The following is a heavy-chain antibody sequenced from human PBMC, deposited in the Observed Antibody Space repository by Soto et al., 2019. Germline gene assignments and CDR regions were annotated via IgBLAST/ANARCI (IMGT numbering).Heavy chain of an antibody. CDR3: AGTGTTGQEWFDP. D-gene: IGHD1-1*01. CDR1: GFTFSDYY. V-gene: IGHV3-11*01. Sequence: GGSLRLSCAASGFTFSDYYMSWIRQAPGKGLEWVSYISSSGSTIYYADSVKGRFTISRDNAKNSLYLQMNSLRAEDTAVYYCAGTGTTGQEWFDPWGQGTLVTVSS. CDR2: ISSSGSTI. J-gene: IGHJ5*02.